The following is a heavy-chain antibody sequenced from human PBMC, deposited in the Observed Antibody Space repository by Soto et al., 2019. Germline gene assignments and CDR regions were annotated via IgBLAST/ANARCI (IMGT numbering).Heavy chain of an antibody. D-gene: IGHD1-1*01. J-gene: IGHJ5*02. CDR3: ARTTGLNWFDP. CDR1: GFTFSSYG. Sequence: QVQLVESGGGVVQPGRSLRLSCAASGFTFSSYGMHWVRQAPGKGLEWVAVIWYDGSNKHYADSVKGRFTISRDNSKNTLYLQMNSLSAEDRAVYYCARTTGLNWFDPWGQGTLVTVS. V-gene: IGHV3-33*01. CDR2: IWYDGSNK.